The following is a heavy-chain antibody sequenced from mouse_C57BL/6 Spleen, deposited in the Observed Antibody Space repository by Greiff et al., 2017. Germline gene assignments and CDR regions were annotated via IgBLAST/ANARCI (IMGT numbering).Heavy chain of an antibody. D-gene: IGHD1-1*01. CDR2: INPNNGGT. CDR1: GYTFTDYN. J-gene: IGHJ2*01. V-gene: IGHV1-22*01. CDR3: ANPLITTVVAYDY. Sequence: VQLQQSGPELVKPGASVKMSCKASGYTFTDYNMHWVKQSHGKGLEWIGYINPNNGGTSYNQKFKGKATLTVNKSSSTAYMELSSLTSEDSASYYCANPLITTVVAYDYWGQGTTLTVSS.